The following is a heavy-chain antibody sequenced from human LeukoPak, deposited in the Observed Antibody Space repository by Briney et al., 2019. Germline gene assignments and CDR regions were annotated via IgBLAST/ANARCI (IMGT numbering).Heavy chain of an antibody. CDR1: GFTFDDYA. CDR2: ISWNSGSI. V-gene: IGHV3-9*01. CDR3: ARELSLDYYGMDV. Sequence: GRSLRLSCAASGFTFDDYAMHWVRQAPGKGLEWVSGISWNSGSIGYADSVKGRFTISRDNAKNSLYLQMNSLRAEDTAVYYCARELSLDYYGMDVWGQGTTVTVSS. J-gene: IGHJ6*02.